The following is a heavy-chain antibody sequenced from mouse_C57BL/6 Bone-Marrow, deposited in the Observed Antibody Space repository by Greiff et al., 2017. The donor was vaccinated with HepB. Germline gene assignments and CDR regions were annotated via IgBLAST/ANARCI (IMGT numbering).Heavy chain of an antibody. J-gene: IGHJ1*03. CDR3: YVGWYFDV. CDR1: EYEFPSHD. D-gene: IGHD2-5*01. V-gene: IGHV5-2*01. Sequence: EVQLVESGGGLVQPGASLKLSCESNEYEFPSHDMSWVRKTPEQRLELVAAINSDGGSTYYPDTMERRFIISRDNTKKTLYLQMSSLRSEDTALLSNYVGWYFDVWGTGTTVTVSS. CDR2: INSDGGST.